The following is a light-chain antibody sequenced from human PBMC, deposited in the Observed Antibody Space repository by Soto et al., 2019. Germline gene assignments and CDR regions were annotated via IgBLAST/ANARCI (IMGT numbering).Light chain of an antibody. CDR2: GAS. J-gene: IGKJ1*01. CDR3: QQYTNWPPAT. CDR1: QTITSN. Sequence: EIVMTQSPATLSVSPGERATLSCRASQTITSNLAWYQQKPGQAPRLLIYGASTRATGIPARFSGSGSGTEFTLTISSLQSEDCAVYYRQQYTNWPPATFGQGTKVEI. V-gene: IGKV3-15*01.